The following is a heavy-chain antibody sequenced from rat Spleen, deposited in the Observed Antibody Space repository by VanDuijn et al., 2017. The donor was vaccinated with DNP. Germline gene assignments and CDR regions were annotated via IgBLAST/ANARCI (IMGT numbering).Heavy chain of an antibody. CDR2: ISYSGST. Sequence: EVQLQESGPGLVRPSQSLSLTCSVTDFSITSDYWAWIRKFPRNKMEWMGYISYSGSTSYNPSLKSRISITRDTSKNQFFLQLNSVTTEDTATYYCTRVAYNWFPHWGQGTLVTVSS. V-gene: IGHV3-1*01. J-gene: IGHJ3*01. CDR3: TRVAYNWFPH. CDR1: DFSITSDY.